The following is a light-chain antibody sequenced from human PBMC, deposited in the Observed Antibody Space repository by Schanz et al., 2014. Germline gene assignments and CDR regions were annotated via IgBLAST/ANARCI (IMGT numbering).Light chain of an antibody. CDR2: GTS. Sequence: DIQMTQSPSSLSASVGDRVTITCRASQDISNYLAWYQQKPGKSPRLLIYGTSTLQSGVPSRFSGSGSGTDFNLTISSLQPEDVATYYCQNYNSAPKITFGPGTKVDFK. V-gene: IGKV1-27*01. CDR3: QNYNSAPKIT. CDR1: QDISNY. J-gene: IGKJ3*01.